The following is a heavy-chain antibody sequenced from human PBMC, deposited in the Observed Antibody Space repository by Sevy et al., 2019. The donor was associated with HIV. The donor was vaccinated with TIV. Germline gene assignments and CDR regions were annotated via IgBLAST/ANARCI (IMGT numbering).Heavy chain of an antibody. J-gene: IGHJ4*02. Sequence: GGSLRLSCAASGFAFYDYSMSWIRQAPGKGLEWVATLSFGCGKINYADSVQGRFTISRDNSKNSFYLQMDNLRVEDTALYYSARVGCTRPHDYWGQGTRVTVSS. V-gene: IGHV3-23*01. CDR2: LSFGCGKI. CDR1: GFAFYDYS. CDR3: ARVGCTRPHDY. D-gene: IGHD2-8*01.